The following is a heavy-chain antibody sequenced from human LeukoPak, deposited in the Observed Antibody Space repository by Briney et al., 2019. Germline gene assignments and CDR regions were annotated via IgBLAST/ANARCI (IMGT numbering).Heavy chain of an antibody. V-gene: IGHV3-23*01. CDR1: GFTLSSYA. D-gene: IGHD2-2*01. CDR3: AKDDAGKYQWAPIDY. Sequence: GGSLRLSCAASGFTLSSYAMSWVRPAPGKGLEWVSAISGSGGSTYYADSVKGRFTISRDNSKNTLYLQMNSLRAEDTAVYYCAKDDAGKYQWAPIDYWGQGTLVTVSS. J-gene: IGHJ4*02. CDR2: ISGSGGST.